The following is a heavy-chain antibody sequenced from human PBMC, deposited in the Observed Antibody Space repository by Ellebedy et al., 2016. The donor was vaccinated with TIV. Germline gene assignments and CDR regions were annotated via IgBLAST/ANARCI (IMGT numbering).Heavy chain of an antibody. CDR2: VSERDGRT. J-gene: IGHJ4*02. D-gene: IGHD2-8*02. V-gene: IGHV3-23*01. Sequence: GESLKISCVASGFTFSDYVMAWVRQLPGKRLEWVSAVSERDGRTFYADSVKGRFTISRDNSIDTLFLHMPSLRGEDTAVYYCTTRAENWRFFDSWGQGTLVTVSS. CDR3: TTRAENWRFFDS. CDR1: GFTFSDYV.